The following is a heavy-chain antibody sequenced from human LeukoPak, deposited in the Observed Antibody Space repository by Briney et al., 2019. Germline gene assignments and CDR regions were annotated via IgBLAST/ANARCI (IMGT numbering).Heavy chain of an antibody. CDR2: IYYSGSTIYNP. V-gene: IGHV4-59*08. Sequence: SETLSLTCTVSGASISSYYWSWIRQPPGKGLEWIAFIYYSGSTIYNPIYNPSLKSRVTISVDTPKNQVSLKLTSVTAADMAVYYCARHDAPTSKAYDIWGQGTLVTVSS. J-gene: IGHJ3*02. CDR1: GASISSYY. CDR3: ARHDAPTSKAYDI.